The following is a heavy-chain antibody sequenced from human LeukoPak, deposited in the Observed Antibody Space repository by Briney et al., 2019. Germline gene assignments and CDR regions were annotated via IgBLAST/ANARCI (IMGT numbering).Heavy chain of an antibody. Sequence: GASVKVSYKASGYTFNAYYIHWVRQAPGPGLEWMGWINPKSGGTKYAQQFQGRVTMTWDTSISTAYMEVTRLRFGYTAMDYCARDPSYSSGWYGNAFDIWGQGTMVTVSS. CDR1: GYTFNAYY. V-gene: IGHV1-2*02. D-gene: IGHD6-19*01. J-gene: IGHJ3*02. CDR3: ARDPSYSSGWYGNAFDI. CDR2: INPKSGGT.